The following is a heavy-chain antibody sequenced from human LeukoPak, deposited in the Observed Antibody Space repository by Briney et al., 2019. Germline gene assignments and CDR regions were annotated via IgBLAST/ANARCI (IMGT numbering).Heavy chain of an antibody. CDR2: IIPIFGIA. V-gene: IGHV1-69*04. Sequence: SVTVSCTASGGTFSSYAISWVRLAPGQGLEWMGRIIPIFGIANYAQKFQGRVTITADKSTSTAYMELSSLRSEDTAVYYCARDRLVAGTYYYYGMDVWGQGTTVTVSS. CDR1: GGTFSSYA. D-gene: IGHD6-19*01. CDR3: ARDRLVAGTYYYYGMDV. J-gene: IGHJ6*02.